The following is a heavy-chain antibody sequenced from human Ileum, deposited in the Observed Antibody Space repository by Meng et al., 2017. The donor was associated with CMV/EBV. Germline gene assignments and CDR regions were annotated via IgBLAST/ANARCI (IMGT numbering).Heavy chain of an antibody. CDR3: ARASPQRRFLSY. D-gene: IGHD3-3*01. CDR2: INNRGST. CDR1: TSAFSDYY. Sequence: PVQQWGAGQFKPLETLSLVCTAQTSAFSDYYWTWIRQSPGKGLEWIGEINNRGSTNYNPSLKSRVTISIDTSKNQFSLKLTSMTAADTAVYYCARASPQRRFLSYWGQGTLVTVSS. J-gene: IGHJ4*02. V-gene: IGHV4-34*01.